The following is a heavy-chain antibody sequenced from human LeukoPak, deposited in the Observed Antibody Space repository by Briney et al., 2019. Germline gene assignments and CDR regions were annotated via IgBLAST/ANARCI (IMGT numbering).Heavy chain of an antibody. D-gene: IGHD5-12*01. CDR2: IYHSGSS. CDR3: ARQYSGYDAFDY. Sequence: SETLSLTCAVSGGSISSGGYSWSWIRQPPGKGLEWIGYIYHSGSSYYNPSLKSRVTISVDRSKNQFSLKLSSVTAADTAVYYCARQYSGYDAFDYWGQGTLVTVSS. J-gene: IGHJ4*02. V-gene: IGHV4-30-2*01. CDR1: GGSISSGGYS.